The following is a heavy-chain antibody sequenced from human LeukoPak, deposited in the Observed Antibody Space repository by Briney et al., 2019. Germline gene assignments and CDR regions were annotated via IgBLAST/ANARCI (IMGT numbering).Heavy chain of an antibody. CDR2: IKLDGSEK. J-gene: IGHJ4*02. D-gene: IGHD3-3*01. Sequence: RGSLRLSCVASGFTFGKYWMSWVRQAPGKGLEWVANIKLDGSEKNYVDSVKGRFTISRDNTKNSLYLQMNSLRAEDTAVFYCARDQYDTWSRRGNFDSWGQGTLVIVSS. CDR1: GFTFGKYW. CDR3: ARDQYDTWSRRGNFDS. V-gene: IGHV3-7*03.